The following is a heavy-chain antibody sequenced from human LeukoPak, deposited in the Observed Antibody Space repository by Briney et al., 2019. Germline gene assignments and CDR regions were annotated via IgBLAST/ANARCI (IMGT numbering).Heavy chain of an antibody. Sequence: GASVKVSCKASGYTFTGYYMHWVRQAPGQGLEWMGWINPNSGGTNYAQKFQGRVTMTRDTSISTAYMELSRLRSDDTAVYYCARGGGSGSYYAPWYFDYWGQGSLVTVSS. J-gene: IGHJ4*02. CDR3: ARGGGSGSYYAPWYFDY. D-gene: IGHD3-10*01. CDR1: GYTFTGYY. V-gene: IGHV1-2*02. CDR2: INPNSGGT.